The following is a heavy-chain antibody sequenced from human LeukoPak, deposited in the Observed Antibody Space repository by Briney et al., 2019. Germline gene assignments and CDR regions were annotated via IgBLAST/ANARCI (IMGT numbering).Heavy chain of an antibody. Sequence: SETLSLTCTVSGGSISSSSYYWGWIRQPPGKGLEWIGSIYYSGSTCYNPSLKSRVTISVDTSKNQFSLKLSSVTATDTAVYYCARHLRAARYCGSSSCYDFDYWGQGTLVTVSS. CDR1: GGSISSSSYY. D-gene: IGHD2-2*01. CDR2: IYYSGST. V-gene: IGHV4-39*01. CDR3: ARHLRAARYCGSSSCYDFDY. J-gene: IGHJ4*02.